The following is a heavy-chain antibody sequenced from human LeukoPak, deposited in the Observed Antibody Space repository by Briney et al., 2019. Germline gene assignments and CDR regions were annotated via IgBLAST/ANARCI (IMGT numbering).Heavy chain of an antibody. V-gene: IGHV1-69*01. CDR3: ARTSSIAARPEGANAFDI. CDR2: IIPIFVTP. Sequence: SVKVSCKASGGTFSSYAMSWVRQAPGQGLEWMGGIIPIFVTPNYAQTLKGRVTITADESTSTAYMELSSLRSEDTAVYYCARTSSIAARPEGANAFDIWGQGTMVTVSS. D-gene: IGHD6-6*01. J-gene: IGHJ3*02. CDR1: GGTFSSYA.